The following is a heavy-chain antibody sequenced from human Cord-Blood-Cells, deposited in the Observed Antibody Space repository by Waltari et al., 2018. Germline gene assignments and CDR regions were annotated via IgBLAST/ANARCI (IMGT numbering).Heavy chain of an antibody. CDR3: AHPDYYGSGSYYTSVAFDI. J-gene: IGHJ3*02. Sequence: QITLKESGPTLVKPTQTLTLTCPFSGFSLSTSGVGVGWLRQPPGKALEWLALIYWNDDKRYSPSLKSRLTITKDTSKNQVVLTMTNMDPVDTATYYCAHPDYYGSGSYYTSVAFDIWGQGTMVTVSS. D-gene: IGHD3-10*01. CDR2: IYWNDDK. V-gene: IGHV2-5*01. CDR1: GFSLSTSGVG.